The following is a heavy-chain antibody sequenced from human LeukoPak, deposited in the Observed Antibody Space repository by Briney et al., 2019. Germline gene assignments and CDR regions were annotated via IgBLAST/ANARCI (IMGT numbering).Heavy chain of an antibody. CDR1: GYTFTSYG. CDR2: IIAYNGNT. D-gene: IGHD4-17*01. V-gene: IGHV1-18*01. J-gene: IGHJ6*02. CDR3: ARDPATVTNYYYYGMDV. Sequence: ASVKVSCKASGYTFTSYGISWVRQAPGQGLEWMGWIIAYNGNTNYAQKLQGRVTMTTDTSTSTAYMELRSLRSDDTAVYYCARDPATVTNYYYYGMDVWGQGTTVTVSS.